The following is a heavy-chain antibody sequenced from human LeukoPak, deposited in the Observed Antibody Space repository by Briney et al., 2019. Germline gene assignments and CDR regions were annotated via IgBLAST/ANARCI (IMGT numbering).Heavy chain of an antibody. D-gene: IGHD4-11*01. J-gene: IGHJ4*02. V-gene: IGHV4-39*01. CDR3: ARPATVTTAGYGY. CDR2: IYYSGST. CDR1: GGSISSSSYY. Sequence: SETLSLTCTVSGGSISSSSYYWGWIRQPPGKGLEWIGSIYYSGSTYYNPSLKSRVTISVDTSKNQFSLKLSSVTAADTAVYYCARPATVTTAGYGYWGQGTLVTVSS.